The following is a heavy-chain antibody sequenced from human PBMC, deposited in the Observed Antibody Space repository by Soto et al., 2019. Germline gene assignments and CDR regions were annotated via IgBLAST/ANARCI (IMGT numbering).Heavy chain of an antibody. CDR3: ARGLLLWFGELSRRGGYYYNMDV. CDR1: GGSFSGYY. D-gene: IGHD3-10*01. CDR2: INDSGST. Sequence: QVQVQQWGAGLLKTSETLSLTCAVYGGSFSGYYWSWIRQTPGKGLEWIGEINDSGSTNYNPSLKSRVTILVDTPKNQFSLKLSSVTAADTAVYYCARGLLLWFGELSRRGGYYYNMDVWGKGTTVTVSS. J-gene: IGHJ6*03. V-gene: IGHV4-34*01.